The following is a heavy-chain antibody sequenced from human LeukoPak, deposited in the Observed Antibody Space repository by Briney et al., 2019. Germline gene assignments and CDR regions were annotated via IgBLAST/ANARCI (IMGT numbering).Heavy chain of an antibody. V-gene: IGHV3-33*08. CDR3: ANAQQPYGSGSARN. D-gene: IGHD3-10*01. CDR2: IWYDGSNK. J-gene: IGHJ4*02. CDR1: GFTFDDYA. Sequence: GGSLRLSCAASGFTFDDYAMHWVRQAPGKGLEWVAVIWYDGSNKYYADSVKGRFTISRDNSKNTLYLQMNSLRAEDTAVYYCANAQQPYGSGSARNWGQGTLVTVSS.